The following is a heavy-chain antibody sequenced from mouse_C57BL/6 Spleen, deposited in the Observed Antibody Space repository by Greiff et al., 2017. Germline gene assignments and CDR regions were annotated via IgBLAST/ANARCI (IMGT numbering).Heavy chain of an antibody. J-gene: IGHJ1*03. CDR3: ERDNYGSSYAWYFDV. V-gene: IGHV1-80*01. CDR2: IFPGDGDT. D-gene: IGHD1-1*01. CDR1: GYAFSSYW. Sequence: QVQLQQSGAELVKPGASVKLSCKASGYAFSSYWMNWVKQRPGKGLEWIGQIFPGDGDTNYNGKFKGKATLTADKSSSTAYMQLSSLTTEDSAVYFYERDNYGSSYAWYFDVWGTGTTVTVSS.